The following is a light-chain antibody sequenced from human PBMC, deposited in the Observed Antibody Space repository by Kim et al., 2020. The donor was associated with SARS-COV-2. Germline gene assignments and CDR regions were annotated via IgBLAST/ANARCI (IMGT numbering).Light chain of an antibody. CDR1: SLRSYY. J-gene: IGLJ3*02. Sequence: SSELTQDPAVSVAFGQTVRITCQGDSLRSYYASWYQQKPGQAPVLVIYGKNNRPSGIPDRFSGSISGNTASLTITGAQAEDEADYYCNSRDSSGNHLVFGGGTQLTVL. V-gene: IGLV3-19*01. CDR2: GKN. CDR3: NSRDSSGNHLV.